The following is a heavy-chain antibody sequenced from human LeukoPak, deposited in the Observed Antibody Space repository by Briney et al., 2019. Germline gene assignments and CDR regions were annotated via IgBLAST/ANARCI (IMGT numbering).Heavy chain of an antibody. D-gene: IGHD3-22*01. J-gene: IGHJ4*02. CDR2: IYYSGST. CDR1: GGSISSYH. V-gene: IGHV4-59*08. Sequence: PSETLSLTCTVSGGSISSYHWSWIRQPPGKGLEWIGYIYYSGSTNYNPSLKSRVTISVDTSKNQFSLKLSSVTAADTAVYYYARDDYYDSSGYYSGFDYWGQGTLVTVSS. CDR3: ARDDYYDSSGYYSGFDY.